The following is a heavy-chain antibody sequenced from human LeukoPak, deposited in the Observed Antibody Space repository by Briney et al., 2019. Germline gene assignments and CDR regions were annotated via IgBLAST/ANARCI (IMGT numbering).Heavy chain of an antibody. D-gene: IGHD2-2*03. CDR2: INHSGST. Sequence: SETLSLTCAVYGGSFSGYYWSWIRQPPGKGLEWIGEINHSGSTNYNPSLKSRVTISVDTSKNQFSLKLSSVTAADTAVYYCASGIWIWHYFDYWGQGTLVTVSS. J-gene: IGHJ4*02. CDR3: ASGIWIWHYFDY. CDR1: GGSFSGYY. V-gene: IGHV4-34*01.